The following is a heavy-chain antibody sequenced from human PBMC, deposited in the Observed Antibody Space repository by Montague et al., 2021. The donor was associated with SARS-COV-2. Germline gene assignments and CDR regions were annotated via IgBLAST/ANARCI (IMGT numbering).Heavy chain of an antibody. V-gene: IGHV6-1*01. J-gene: IGHJ6*02. D-gene: IGHD4-17*01. CDR3: SRGTLRFGMDV. CDR1: GDSVSRHTAF. CDR2: TYYRSKWQN. Sequence: CAISGDSVSRHTAFWHWVRQSPSKGLEFLGRTYYRSKWQNDYAVSVRSLITINPDTSKNQFSLHLNSVTPEDTAVYYCSRGTLRFGMDVWGQGTTVTVSS.